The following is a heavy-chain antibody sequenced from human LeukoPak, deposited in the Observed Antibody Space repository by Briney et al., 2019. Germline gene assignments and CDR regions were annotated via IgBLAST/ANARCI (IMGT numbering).Heavy chain of an antibody. D-gene: IGHD1-14*01. CDR3: ARGHPELPQGY. CDR1: GYTFTTYD. Sequence: ASVKVSSKASGYTFTTYDINWVRQATGQGLEWMGWMNPNSGNTDYAQKFQGRVTMTRNTSITTAFMELNNLRSEDTAVYYCARGHPELPQGYWGQGTLVTVSS. CDR2: MNPNSGNT. J-gene: IGHJ4*02. V-gene: IGHV1-8*01.